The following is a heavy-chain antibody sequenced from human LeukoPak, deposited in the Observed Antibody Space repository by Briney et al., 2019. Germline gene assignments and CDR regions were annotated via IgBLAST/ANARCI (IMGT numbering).Heavy chain of an antibody. D-gene: IGHD5-18*01. CDR1: GYTFTSYG. V-gene: IGHV1-18*01. J-gene: IGHJ6*03. Sequence: ASVKVSCKASGYTFTSYGISWVRQAPGQGLEWMGWISAYNGNTNYAQKLQGRVTMTTDTSTSTAYMELRSLRSDDTAVYYCARQGYSYGFLDYYYYMDVWGKGTTVTVSS. CDR2: ISAYNGNT. CDR3: ARQGYSYGFLDYYYYMDV.